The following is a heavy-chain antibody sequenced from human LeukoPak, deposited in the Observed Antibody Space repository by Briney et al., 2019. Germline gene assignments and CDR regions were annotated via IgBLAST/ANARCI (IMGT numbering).Heavy chain of an antibody. V-gene: IGHV3-30*04. D-gene: IGHD6-19*01. CDR3: ALNRGSGWYFHY. Sequence: GGSLRLSCAASGFIFSSYAMHWVRQAPGKGLEWVAVISYDGSNKYADSVKGRFTISRDNSKNTLYLQMNSLRAEDTAVYYCALNRGSGWYFHYWGQGTLVTVSS. CDR2: ISYDGSNK. CDR1: GFIFSSYA. J-gene: IGHJ4*02.